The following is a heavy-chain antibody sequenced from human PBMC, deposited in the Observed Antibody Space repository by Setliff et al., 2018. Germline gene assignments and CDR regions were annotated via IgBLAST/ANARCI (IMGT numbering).Heavy chain of an antibody. CDR2: VTAGGTT. V-gene: IGHV3-15*01. CDR3: AADTFDSNAQAFDY. D-gene: IGHD3-22*01. J-gene: IGHJ4*02. Sequence: GGSLRLSCVASGLIFSNNWMSWVRQAPGKGLEWVGRVTAGGTTNYAAPVKGRFTISRDDSKDTLYLQLNSLNTEDTAVYYCAADTFDSNAQAFDYWGQGTLVTVSS. CDR1: GLIFSNNW.